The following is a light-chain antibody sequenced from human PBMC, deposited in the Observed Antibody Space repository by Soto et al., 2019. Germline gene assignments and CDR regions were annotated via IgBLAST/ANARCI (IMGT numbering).Light chain of an antibody. V-gene: IGKV2-28*01. CDR2: LAS. Sequence: DIVMTQSPLSLPVMPGEPASISCRSSQSLLHSNGYKFLDWYLQRPGQSPQLLIYLASNRSSGVPDRFSGSGSGTDFTLKISRVEAEDVGVYYCMQALQTLSITFGQGTRLEIK. CDR1: QSLLHSNGYKF. CDR3: MQALQTLSIT. J-gene: IGKJ5*01.